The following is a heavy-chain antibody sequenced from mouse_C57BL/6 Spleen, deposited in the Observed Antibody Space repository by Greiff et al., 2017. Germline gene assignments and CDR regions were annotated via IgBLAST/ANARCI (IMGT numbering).Heavy chain of an antibody. Sequence: VQLQQPGAELVKPGASVKLSCKASGYTFPRYWMQWVKQRPGQGLEWIGEIDPSDSYTNYNQKFKGKATLTVDTSSSTAYMQLSSLTSEDSAVYYCAREGLGRGFAYWGQGTLVTVSA. D-gene: IGHD4-1*01. J-gene: IGHJ3*01. CDR1: GYTFPRYW. CDR2: IDPSDSYT. CDR3: AREGLGRGFAY. V-gene: IGHV1-50*01.